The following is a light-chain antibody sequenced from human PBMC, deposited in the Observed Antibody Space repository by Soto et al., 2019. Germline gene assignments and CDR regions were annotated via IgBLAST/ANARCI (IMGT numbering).Light chain of an antibody. V-gene: IGKV3-11*01. CDR3: QQRSSWPIT. CDR2: DAS. CDR1: QSVTSY. J-gene: IGKJ5*01. Sequence: EIVLTMSPATLCLSPGERATLSCRASQSVTSYLAWYQQRPGQAPRLLIYDASRRATGIPARFSGSGSGADFTLTISTLEPEDFAVYYCQQRSSWPITFGQGTRLEI.